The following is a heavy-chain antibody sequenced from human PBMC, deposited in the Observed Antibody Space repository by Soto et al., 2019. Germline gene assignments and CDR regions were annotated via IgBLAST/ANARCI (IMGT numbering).Heavy chain of an antibody. J-gene: IGHJ2*01. CDR1: GGSFSGHY. D-gene: IGHD3-9*01. V-gene: IGHV4-34*01. CDR3: ARESHDILTGPPWVWYFDL. CDR2: VNDRGSI. Sequence: QVQLQQWGAGRLRPLETLSLTCGVSGGSFSGHYWAWIRQSPGKGLEWIGEVNDRGSINYNPSLKSRVSISVDTSKNHYSLNLRSVTAADTAVYYCARESHDILTGPPWVWYFDLWGRGTLVTVSS.